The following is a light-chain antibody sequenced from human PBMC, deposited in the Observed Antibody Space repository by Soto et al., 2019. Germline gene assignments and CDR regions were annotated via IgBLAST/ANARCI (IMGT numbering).Light chain of an antibody. J-gene: IGKJ4*01. V-gene: IGKV3-20*01. CDR3: QQCATSPLT. Sequence: ENVLTQPPGTLSLSAGERATLSCRASQSVGNNFLAWYQQKPGQAPRLLIYDASRRATGIPDRFSGSGSGTDFILTISRLEPEDFAVYYCQQCATSPLTFGGGTKVEIK. CDR1: QSVGNNF. CDR2: DAS.